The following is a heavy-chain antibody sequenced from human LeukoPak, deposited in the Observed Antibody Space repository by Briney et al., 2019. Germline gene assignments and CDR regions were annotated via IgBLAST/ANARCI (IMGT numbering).Heavy chain of an antibody. J-gene: IGHJ4*02. CDR1: GYTFTGYY. Sequence: TVKVSCKASGYTFTGYYIQWVRQAPGQGVEWVGRIIPILGIANYAQKFQGRVTITADKSTSTAYMELSSLRSEDTAVYYCARDGLFKGYCSGGSCYEASDYWGQGTLVTVSS. CDR2: IIPILGIA. V-gene: IGHV1-69*04. D-gene: IGHD2-15*01. CDR3: ARDGLFKGYCSGGSCYEASDY.